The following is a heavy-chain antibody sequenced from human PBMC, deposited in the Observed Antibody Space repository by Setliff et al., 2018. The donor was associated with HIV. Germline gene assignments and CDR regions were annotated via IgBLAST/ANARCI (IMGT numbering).Heavy chain of an antibody. Sequence: SETLSLTCTISGGSISGYYWSWIRQPPGKGLEWMGYIYSGGSTNYNPSLKSRVTISEDTSKNQLSLKLSSVIAADTAVYYCARKGNWNYPYDYWGQGTLVTVSS. CDR1: GGSISGYY. J-gene: IGHJ4*02. D-gene: IGHD1-7*01. CDR3: ARKGNWNYPYDY. V-gene: IGHV4-4*09. CDR2: IYSGGST.